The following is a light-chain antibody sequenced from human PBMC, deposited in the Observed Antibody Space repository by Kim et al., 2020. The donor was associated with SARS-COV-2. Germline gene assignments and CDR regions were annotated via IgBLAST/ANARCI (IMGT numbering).Light chain of an antibody. Sequence: QSVLTQPPSVSGAPGQRVTISCTGSSSNIGAGYDVHWYQQIPGTAPKLLIYGDTNRPSGVSDRFSGSKSGTSASLAITGLQAEDEADYYCQSYDRTVVFGGGTQLTVL. V-gene: IGLV1-40*01. CDR2: GDT. CDR1: SSNIGAGYD. J-gene: IGLJ2*01. CDR3: QSYDRTVV.